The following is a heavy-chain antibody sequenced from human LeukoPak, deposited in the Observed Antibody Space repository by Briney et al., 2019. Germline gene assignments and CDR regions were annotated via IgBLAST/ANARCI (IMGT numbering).Heavy chain of an antibody. CDR2: ISSSSSTI. Sequence: GGSLRLSSADSGFTFRIDSMNWVRQAPGKGLEWVSYISSSSSTIYYADSVKGRFTISRDNAKNSLYLQMNSLRDEDTAVYYCARYLAVVREYWGQGTLVTVSS. CDR3: ARYLAVVREY. CDR1: GFTFRIDS. J-gene: IGHJ4*02. D-gene: IGHD6-19*01. V-gene: IGHV3-48*02.